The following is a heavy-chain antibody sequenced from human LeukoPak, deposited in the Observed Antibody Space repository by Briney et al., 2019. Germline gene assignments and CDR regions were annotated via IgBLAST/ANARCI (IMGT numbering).Heavy chain of an antibody. V-gene: IGHV4-30-4*01. CDR1: GGSISSGDYY. CDR3: ARAGGTDYWFDP. CDR2: IYYSGST. D-gene: IGHD1-7*01. J-gene: IGHJ5*02. Sequence: PSQTLSLTCTVSGGSISSGDYYWSWIRQPPGKGLEWIGYIYYSGSTYYNPSLKSRVTISVDTSKNQFSLKLSSVTAADTAVYYCARAGGTDYWFDPWGQGTLVTVSS.